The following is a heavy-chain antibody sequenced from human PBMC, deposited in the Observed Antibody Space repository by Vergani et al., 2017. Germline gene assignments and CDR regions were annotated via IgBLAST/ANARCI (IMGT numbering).Heavy chain of an antibody. J-gene: IGHJ4*02. V-gene: IGHV1-3*01. D-gene: IGHD3-22*01. CDR1: GYTFTSYA. CDR3: TRGWYYDSIAYWAY. Sequence: QVQLVQSGAEVKKPGASVKVSCKASGYTFTSYAMHWVRQAPGQRLEWMGWINAGNGNTKYSQKFQGRVTMTRDTSTSTVYMELSSLRSEDTAVYYCTRGWYYDSIAYWAYWGQGTLVTVSS. CDR2: INAGNGNT.